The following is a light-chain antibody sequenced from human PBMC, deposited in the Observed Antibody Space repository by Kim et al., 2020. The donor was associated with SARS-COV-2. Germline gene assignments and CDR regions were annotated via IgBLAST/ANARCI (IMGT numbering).Light chain of an antibody. Sequence: ATVGNRVTFSCRASQHIDNYINWYQQKPWAPPSLLIYSASSVRSGVPSRCSGRGSGTEFTLTISSLRHEDLAVYFCKQGYTLPRSFGQGTKVEIK. V-gene: IGKV1-39*01. J-gene: IGKJ1*01. CDR3: KQGYTLPRS. CDR1: QHIDNY. CDR2: SAS.